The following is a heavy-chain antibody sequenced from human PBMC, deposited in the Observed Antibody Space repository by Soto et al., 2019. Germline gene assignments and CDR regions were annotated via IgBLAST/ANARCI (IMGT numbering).Heavy chain of an antibody. V-gene: IGHV4-39*07. CDR1: NGSVSSPLSY. J-gene: IGHJ4*02. Sequence: SETLSLTCSVSNGSVSSPLSYWGWIRQPPGKGLEWIGEINHSGSTNYNPSLKSRVTISVDTSKNQFSLKLSSVTAADTAVYYCARGYRDDSSGYSAEFDYWGQGTLVTVSS. D-gene: IGHD3-22*01. CDR3: ARGYRDDSSGYSAEFDY. CDR2: INHSGST.